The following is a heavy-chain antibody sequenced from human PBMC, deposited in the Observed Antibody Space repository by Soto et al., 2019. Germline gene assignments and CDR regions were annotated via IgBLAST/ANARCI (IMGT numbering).Heavy chain of an antibody. D-gene: IGHD3-3*01. Sequence: EMQLLESGGGLVQPGGSLRLSCAASGFTFSSYAMSWVRQAPGKGLEWVLGISGSGGSTYYADSVKGRFTISRDNSKNTLYLQMNSLRAEDTAIYYCAKEERTFGEGFWGQGTLVTVSS. J-gene: IGHJ4*02. CDR2: ISGSGGST. CDR1: GFTFSSYA. V-gene: IGHV3-23*01. CDR3: AKEERTFGEGF.